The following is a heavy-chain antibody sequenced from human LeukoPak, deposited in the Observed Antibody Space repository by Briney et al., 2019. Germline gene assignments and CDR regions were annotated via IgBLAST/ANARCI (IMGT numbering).Heavy chain of an antibody. CDR3: AKVPTRFLEWLLDY. J-gene: IGHJ4*02. D-gene: IGHD3-3*01. V-gene: IGHV3-33*06. CDR1: GFTFSSYG. CDR2: IWYDGSNK. Sequence: PGRSLRLSCAASGFTFSSYGMHWVRQAPGKGLEWVAVIWYDGSNKYYADSVKGRFTISRDNSKNTLYLQMSSLRAEDTAVYYCAKVPTRFLEWLLDYWGQGTLVTVSS.